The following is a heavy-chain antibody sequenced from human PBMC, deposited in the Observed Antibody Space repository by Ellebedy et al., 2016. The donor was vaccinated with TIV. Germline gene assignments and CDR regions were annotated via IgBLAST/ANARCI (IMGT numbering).Heavy chain of an antibody. CDR3: ARVMGRTSSYGMDV. Sequence: PGGSLRLSCAASGFTFSSYAMHWVRQAPGKGLEWVAVISYDGSNKYYADSVKGRFTISRDNSKNTLYLQMNSLRAEDTAVYYCARVMGRTSSYGMDVWGQGTTVAVSS. CDR1: GFTFSSYA. J-gene: IGHJ6*02. V-gene: IGHV3-30*01. CDR2: ISYDGSNK. D-gene: IGHD2-2*01.